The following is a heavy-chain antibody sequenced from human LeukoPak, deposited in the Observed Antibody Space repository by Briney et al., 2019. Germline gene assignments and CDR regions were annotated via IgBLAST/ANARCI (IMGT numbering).Heavy chain of an antibody. V-gene: IGHV1-46*01. CDR1: GDTFSSYY. CDR3: AREDFYDSGSNDY. J-gene: IGHJ4*02. Sequence: ASVKVSCKASGDTFSSYYMHWVRQAPGQGLEGMGIITPSGDSTNYAQKFQGRVTITRNTSISTAYMELSSLRSEDTAVYYCAREDFYDSGSNDYWGQGTLVTVSS. D-gene: IGHD3-22*01. CDR2: ITPSGDST.